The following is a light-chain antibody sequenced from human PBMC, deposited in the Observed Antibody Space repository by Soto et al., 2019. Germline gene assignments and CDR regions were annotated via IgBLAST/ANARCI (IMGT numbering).Light chain of an antibody. CDR2: LAS. CDR1: QAVNTR. Sequence: EIVLTQSPATLSSFPGDRVTLSCRASQAVNTRLAWYQHKPGQAPRLLIYLASNRAAGVPARFGGSGSGTDFTLAISDVEPEDFGVYYCQQYGSSHTFGQGTRLEIK. J-gene: IGKJ5*01. V-gene: IGKV3D-11*03. CDR3: QQYGSSHT.